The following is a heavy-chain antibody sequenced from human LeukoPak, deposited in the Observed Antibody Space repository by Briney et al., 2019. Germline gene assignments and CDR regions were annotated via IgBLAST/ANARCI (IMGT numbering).Heavy chain of an antibody. V-gene: IGHV1-2*02. Sequence: GASVKVSCKASGYDFSDLYFHWVRQAPGQGLEWMGWINPYSGASIYAQKFQGRVTMETSSSTVYMQLSRLRYDDTAVYYCATASVTRTRDPWGQGTLVTVSS. CDR3: ATASVTRTRDP. CDR2: INPYSGAS. J-gene: IGHJ5*02. CDR1: GYDFSDLY.